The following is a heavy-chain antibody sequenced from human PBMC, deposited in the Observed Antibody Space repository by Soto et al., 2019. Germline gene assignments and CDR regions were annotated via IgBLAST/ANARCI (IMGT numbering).Heavy chain of an antibody. V-gene: IGHV4-4*07. CDR3: ARDNLDLWSLYPLYFDY. D-gene: IGHD3-3*01. CDR2: ISTSGHV. J-gene: IGHJ4*02. Sequence: PFATVSHTYSDADGSLGTHYWSWLRQHDGKGLEWIGRISTSGHVVSKASLRSRLTMSVDTSKNHFSLKLTSVTAADTAVYYGARDNLDLWSLYPLYFDYGGQGAMVT. CDR1: DGSLGTHY.